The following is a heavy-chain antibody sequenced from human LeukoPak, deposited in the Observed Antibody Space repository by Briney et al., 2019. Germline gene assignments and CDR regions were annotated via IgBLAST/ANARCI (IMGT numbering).Heavy chain of an antibody. CDR2: ISSSSSYI. CDR1: GFTFSTYW. V-gene: IGHV3-21*01. J-gene: IGHJ4*02. Sequence: GGSLRLSCAASGFTFSTYWMHWVRQAPGKGLVWVSSISSSSSYIYYADSVKGRFTISRDNAKNSLYLQMNSLRAEDTAVYYCARGVAMARDFDYWGQGTLVTVSS. CDR3: ARGVAMARDFDY. D-gene: IGHD5-18*01.